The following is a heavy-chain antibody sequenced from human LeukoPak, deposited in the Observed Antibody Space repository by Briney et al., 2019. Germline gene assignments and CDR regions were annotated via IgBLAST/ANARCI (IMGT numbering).Heavy chain of an antibody. CDR3: ARGHYYDSSGTEGGNWFDP. J-gene: IGHJ5*02. D-gene: IGHD3-22*01. CDR2: INPSGST. V-gene: IGHV4-34*01. Sequence: SETLSLTCAVYGGSFSGFYWSWIRQPPGKGLEWIGEINPSGSTTYNPSLKSRVTISVDTSRNQFSLKLSSVTAADTAVYYCARGHYYDSSGTEGGNWFDPWGQGTLVTVSS. CDR1: GGSFSGFY.